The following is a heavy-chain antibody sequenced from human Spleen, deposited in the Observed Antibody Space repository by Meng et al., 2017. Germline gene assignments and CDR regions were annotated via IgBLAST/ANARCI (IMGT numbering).Heavy chain of an antibody. CDR1: GGSFSGYY. CDR2: INHSGST. Sequence: QVQLQQWGAGLSKPSETLSLTCAVYGGSFSGYYWSWIRQPPGKGLEWIGEINHSGSTNYNPSLESRATISVDTSQNNLSLKLSSVTAADSAVYYCARGPTTMAHDFDYWGQGTLVTVSS. J-gene: IGHJ4*02. V-gene: IGHV4-34*01. CDR3: ARGPTTMAHDFDY. D-gene: IGHD4-11*01.